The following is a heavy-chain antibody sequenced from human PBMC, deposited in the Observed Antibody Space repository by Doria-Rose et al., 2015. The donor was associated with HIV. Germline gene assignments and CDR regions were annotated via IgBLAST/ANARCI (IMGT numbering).Heavy chain of an antibody. CDR1: YW. Sequence: YWMSWVRQAPGKGLEWVANIKQDGSEKYYVDSVKGRFTISRDNAKNSLNLQMNSLRAEDTAVYYCARNLLEYYYDSSGFDFWGQGTLVTVSS. CDR3: ARNLLEYYYDSSGFDF. CDR2: IKQDGSEK. D-gene: IGHD3-22*01. J-gene: IGHJ4*02. V-gene: IGHV3-7*01.